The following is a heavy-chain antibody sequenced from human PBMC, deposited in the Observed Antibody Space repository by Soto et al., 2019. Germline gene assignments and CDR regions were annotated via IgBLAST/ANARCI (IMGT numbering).Heavy chain of an antibody. V-gene: IGHV1-18*01. J-gene: IGHJ4*02. CDR3: ARRYCTNGVCYTIYY. CDR2: ISAYNGNT. D-gene: IGHD2-8*01. Sequence: ASVKVSCKASGYTFTSYGISWVRQAPGQGLEWMGWISAYNGNTNYAQKLQGRVTMTTDTSTSTAYMELRSLRSDDTAVYYCARRYCTNGVCYTIYYWGQGTLVTVSS. CDR1: GYTFTSYG.